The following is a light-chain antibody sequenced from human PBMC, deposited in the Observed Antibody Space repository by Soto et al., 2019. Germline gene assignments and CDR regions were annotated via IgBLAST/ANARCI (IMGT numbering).Light chain of an antibody. CDR3: QEYYTYPWT. CDR1: ESISSW. J-gene: IGKJ1*01. V-gene: IGKV1-5*03. CDR2: KVS. Sequence: DIQMTQSPSTLSASVGDRVTITCRASESISSWLAWYQQKPGKAPKFLIHKVSSLVSGVPSRFSGSGSGTEFTLTISSLHPDDFATYFCQEYYTYPWTFGQGTKGDIK.